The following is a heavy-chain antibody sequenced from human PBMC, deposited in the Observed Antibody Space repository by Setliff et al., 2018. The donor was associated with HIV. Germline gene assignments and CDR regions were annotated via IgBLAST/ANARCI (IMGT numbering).Heavy chain of an antibody. Sequence: PGGSLRLSCAASGFTFSSYWMSWVRQAPGKGLEWVANIKQDGSEKYYVDSVKGRFTISRDNAKNSLYLQVTSLRAEDTAVYYCARDYHAFRMIVVVDNYYGMDVWGQGTTITVSS. CDR3: ARDYHAFRMIVVVDNYYGMDV. J-gene: IGHJ6*02. CDR2: IKQDGSEK. D-gene: IGHD3-22*01. CDR1: GFTFSSYW. V-gene: IGHV3-7*01.